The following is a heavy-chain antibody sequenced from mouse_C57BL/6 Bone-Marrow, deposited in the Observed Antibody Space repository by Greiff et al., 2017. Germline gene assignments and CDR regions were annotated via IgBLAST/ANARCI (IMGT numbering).Heavy chain of an antibody. CDR1: GFTFSSYA. J-gene: IGHJ3*01. CDR3: ARDRWLRFAY. Sequence: EVQLQESGGGLVKPGGSLKLSCAASGFTFSSYAMSWVRQTPEKRLEWVATISDGGSYTYYPDNVKGRFTISRDNAKNNLYLQMSHLKSEDTAMYYCARDRWLRFAYWGQGTLVTVSA. CDR2: ISDGGSYT. D-gene: IGHD2-2*01. V-gene: IGHV5-4*01.